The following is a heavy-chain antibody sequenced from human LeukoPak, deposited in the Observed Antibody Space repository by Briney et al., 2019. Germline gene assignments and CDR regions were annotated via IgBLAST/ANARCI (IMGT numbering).Heavy chain of an antibody. CDR2: INGGGVNT. CDR1: GFTFSSYA. D-gene: IGHD4-11*01. CDR3: AKDLYSNYGPADY. Sequence: GGSLRLSCAASGFTFSSYAMSRVRHAPGKGLEWVSTINGGGVNTHYADSVGGRFTISRDNSKNTLFLQMNSLRDEDTAVYYCAKDLYSNYGPADYWGQGNLVTVSS. V-gene: IGHV3-23*01. J-gene: IGHJ4*02.